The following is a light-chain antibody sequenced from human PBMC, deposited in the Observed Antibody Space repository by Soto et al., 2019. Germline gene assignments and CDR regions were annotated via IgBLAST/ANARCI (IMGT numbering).Light chain of an antibody. V-gene: IGLV2-11*01. CDR2: DVS. CDR3: CLYAVTFYV. Sequence: VLTQPRSVSGSPGQSVTISCTGTSSDVGTYDFVSWYQQHPGKAPRLMIFDVSERPSGVPDRFSGSKSGNTASLTISGLQAEDEADYYCCLYAVTFYVFGTGTKVTVL. CDR1: SSDVGTYDF. J-gene: IGLJ1*01.